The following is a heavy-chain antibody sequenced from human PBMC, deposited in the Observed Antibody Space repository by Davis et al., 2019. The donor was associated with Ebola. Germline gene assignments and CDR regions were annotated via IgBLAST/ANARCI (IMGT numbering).Heavy chain of an antibody. CDR1: GGSISSSSYY. D-gene: IGHD2-8*01. V-gene: IGHV4-39*01. Sequence: MPSETLSLTCTVSGGSISSSSYYWGWIRQPPGKGLEWIGSIYYSGSTYYNPSLKSRVTISVDTSKNQFSLKLSSVTAADTAVYYCARLNGLYLNPWGQGTLVTVSS. CDR3: ARLNGLYLNP. J-gene: IGHJ5*02. CDR2: IYYSGST.